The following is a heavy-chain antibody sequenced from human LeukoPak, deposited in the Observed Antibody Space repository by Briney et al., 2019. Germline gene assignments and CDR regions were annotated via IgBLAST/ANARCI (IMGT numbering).Heavy chain of an antibody. J-gene: IGHJ4*02. Sequence: GGSLRLSCAASGFTFSSYAMSWVRQAPGKGLEWVSAISGSGGSTYYADSVKGRFTISRDNSKNTLYLQMNSLRAEDTAVYYCAKVAVGEYCSSTCCKGYYFDYWGQGTLVTVSS. D-gene: IGHD2-2*01. CDR3: AKVAVGEYCSSTCCKGYYFDY. CDR1: GFTFSSYA. V-gene: IGHV3-23*01. CDR2: ISGSGGST.